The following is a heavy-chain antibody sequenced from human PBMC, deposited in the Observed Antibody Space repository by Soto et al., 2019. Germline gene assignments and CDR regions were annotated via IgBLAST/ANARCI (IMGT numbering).Heavy chain of an antibody. CDR2: INPSGGST. CDR3: ATLYSGYEPFDY. CDR1: GYTFTSYY. J-gene: IGHJ4*02. Sequence: ASVKVSCKASGYTFTSYYMHWVRQAPGQGLEWMGIINPSGGSTSYAQKFQGRVTMTRDTSTSTVYMELSSLRSEDTAVYYCATLYSGYEPFDYWGQGTLVTVSS. V-gene: IGHV1-46*01. D-gene: IGHD5-12*01.